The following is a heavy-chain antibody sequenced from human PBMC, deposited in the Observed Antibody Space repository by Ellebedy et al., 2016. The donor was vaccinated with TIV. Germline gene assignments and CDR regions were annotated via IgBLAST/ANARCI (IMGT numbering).Heavy chain of an antibody. V-gene: IGHV3-66*01. Sequence: PGESLKISCEASGITVSDYFMNWVRQAPGKGLEWVSVLYKDGKSNYTDSVNGRFTVSRDNSKNTLYLQMDSLRAEDTAVYYCARDPGGGGDYGDNWFDPWGRGTVVTVSS. CDR1: GITVSDYF. J-gene: IGHJ5*02. CDR2: LYKDGKS. CDR3: ARDPGGGGDYGDNWFDP. D-gene: IGHD4-17*01.